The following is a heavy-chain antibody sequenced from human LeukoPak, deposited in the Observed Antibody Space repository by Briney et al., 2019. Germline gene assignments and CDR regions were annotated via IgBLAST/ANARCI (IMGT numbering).Heavy chain of an antibody. D-gene: IGHD6-13*01. CDR2: IYSGGNT. J-gene: IGHJ3*02. CDR3: ARGVAAASLAGFDI. CDR1: GFTVSSNY. Sequence: PGGPLTLSCAASGFTVSSNYMNWLRQAPGKGREWVSIIYSGGNTYYSDSVKGRFTASRDNSKNTLYLQMNSLRAEDTAVYYCARGVAAASLAGFDIWGQGTMVTISS. V-gene: IGHV3-53*01.